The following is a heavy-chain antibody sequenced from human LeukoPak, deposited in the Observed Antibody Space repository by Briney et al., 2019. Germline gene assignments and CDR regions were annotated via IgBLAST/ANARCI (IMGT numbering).Heavy chain of an antibody. CDR3: ARGVNYLDY. V-gene: IGHV6-1*01. Sequence: SQTLSLTCAISGDSVSSSSTGWNWIRQSPSRGLEWLGRTYYRSKWYYDYAASVKSRMSVNPDTSESQFSLHLNSVTPEDTAVYFCARGVNYLDYWGLGTLVTVSS. CDR2: TYYRSKWYY. J-gene: IGHJ4*02. D-gene: IGHD4-23*01. CDR1: GDSVSSSSTG.